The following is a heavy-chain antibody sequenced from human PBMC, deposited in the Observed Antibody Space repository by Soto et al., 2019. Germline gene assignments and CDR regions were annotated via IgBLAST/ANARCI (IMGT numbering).Heavy chain of an antibody. Sequence: QITLKESGPTLVKPTQTLTLTCSFSGFSLSASDMGVGWIRQPPGKALEWLALIYWDDDKRYSPSLKSRLTINKDXSKNQVVLTMTNMDPVDTATYYCARSLPSYNAFDIWGQGTMVTVSS. V-gene: IGHV2-5*02. D-gene: IGHD3-10*01. J-gene: IGHJ3*02. CDR3: ARSLPSYNAFDI. CDR2: IYWDDDK. CDR1: GFSLSASDMG.